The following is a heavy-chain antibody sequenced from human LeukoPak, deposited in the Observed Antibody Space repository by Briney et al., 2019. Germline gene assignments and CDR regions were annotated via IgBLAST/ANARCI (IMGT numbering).Heavy chain of an antibody. D-gene: IGHD3-10*01. V-gene: IGHV3-7*05. Sequence: GGSLRLSCAASGFTLNIFWMSWVRQAPGTGLEWVANIKQDGSEKYYADSVKGRFTISRDTSKNTLSLQMNSLRAEDTAVYYCAKIGAGTDYDFWGQGTLVTVSS. CDR3: AKIGAGTDYDF. J-gene: IGHJ4*02. CDR1: GFTLNIFW. CDR2: IKQDGSEK.